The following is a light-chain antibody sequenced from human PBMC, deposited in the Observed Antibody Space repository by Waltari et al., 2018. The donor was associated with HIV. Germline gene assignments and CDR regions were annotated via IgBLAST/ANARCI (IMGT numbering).Light chain of an antibody. V-gene: IGLV1-40*01. Sequence: QSVLTQPPSVSGAPGQRVTITCTGRGSNIGEGHDLHWSKMLPGTAPKLLIYGNKDRLPGVPDRFSCSKSGTSASLAITGLQTEDEADYYCQSYDSSLSAVVFGGGTKLTVL. CDR1: GSNIGEGHD. CDR3: QSYDSSLSAVV. CDR2: GNK. J-gene: IGLJ2*01.